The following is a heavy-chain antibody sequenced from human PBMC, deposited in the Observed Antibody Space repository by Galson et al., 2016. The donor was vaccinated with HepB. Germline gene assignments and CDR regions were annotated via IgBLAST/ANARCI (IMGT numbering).Heavy chain of an antibody. Sequence: SLRLSCAGSGFIFSGSVMHWVRQASRKGLEWVGRIRSKTHSYATAYATSVEGRFTISRDDSKNTTYLLMNSLKTEDTAVYYCSSRDFTHYGVDYWGLGALVIVSS. CDR3: SSRDFTHYGVDY. D-gene: IGHD3-16*01. J-gene: IGHJ4*02. V-gene: IGHV3-73*01. CDR1: GFIFSGSV. CDR2: IRSKTHSYAT.